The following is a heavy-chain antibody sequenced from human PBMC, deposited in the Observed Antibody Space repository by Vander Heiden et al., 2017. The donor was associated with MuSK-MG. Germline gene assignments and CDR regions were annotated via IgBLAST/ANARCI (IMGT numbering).Heavy chain of an antibody. D-gene: IGHD2-15*01. J-gene: IGHJ4*02. Sequence: EVQLVASGGGLVQPGGSLRLSCAASGLSFSVYWMYWVRQGPGKGLVWVSCIKGDGSDTRYADSVKGRFSISRDNDKNTLYLQMNSLRAEDTAVYYCARDKGDGGSLDYWGQGALVTVSS. V-gene: IGHV3-74*01. CDR2: IKGDGSDT. CDR1: GLSFSVYW. CDR3: ARDKGDGGSLDY.